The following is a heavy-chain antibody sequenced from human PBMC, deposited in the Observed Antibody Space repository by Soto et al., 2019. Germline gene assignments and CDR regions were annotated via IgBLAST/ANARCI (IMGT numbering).Heavy chain of an antibody. CDR3: ARGSRLGYCSGGSCYSDSSGWFDP. D-gene: IGHD2-15*01. Sequence: GASVKVSCKASGYTFTGYHMHWVRQAPGQGLEWMGWINPNSGGTNYAQKFQGWVTMTRDTSISTAYMELSRLRSDDTAVYYCARGSRLGYCSGGSCYSDSSGWFDPWGQGTLVTVSS. CDR2: INPNSGGT. J-gene: IGHJ5*02. V-gene: IGHV1-2*04. CDR1: GYTFTGYH.